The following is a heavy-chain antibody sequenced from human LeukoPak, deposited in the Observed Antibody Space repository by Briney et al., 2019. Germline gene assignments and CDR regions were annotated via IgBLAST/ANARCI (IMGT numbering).Heavy chain of an antibody. CDR1: GFTFSAYR. Sequence: GGALRLSCAAPGFTFSAYRMSWVRQAPGKGLEWVADINQDGSETYHVASMKGRFTISRDNAKNSLYLQMNSLRAEDTAVYFCANDLRLGGRGPENWGQGTLVTVSS. J-gene: IGHJ4*02. CDR2: INQDGSET. D-gene: IGHD3-16*01. V-gene: IGHV3-7*05. CDR3: ANDLRLGGRGPEN.